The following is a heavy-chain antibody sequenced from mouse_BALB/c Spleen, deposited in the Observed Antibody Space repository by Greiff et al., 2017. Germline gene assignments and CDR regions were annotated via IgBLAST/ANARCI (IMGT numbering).Heavy chain of an antibody. D-gene: IGHD2-10*02. V-gene: IGHV1-5*01. CDR3: TRLEYGTNYYAMDY. J-gene: IGHJ4*01. CDR2: IYPGNSDT. CDR1: GYTFTSYW. Sequence: VQLQQSGTVLARPGASVKMSCKASGYTFTSYWMHWVKQRPGQGLEWIGAIYPGNSDTSYNQKFKGKAKLTAVTSTSTAYMGLSSLTNEDSAVYYCTRLEYGTNYYAMDYWGQGTSVTVSS.